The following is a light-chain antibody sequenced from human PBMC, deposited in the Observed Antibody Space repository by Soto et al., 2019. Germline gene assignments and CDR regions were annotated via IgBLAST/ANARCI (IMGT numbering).Light chain of an antibody. CDR3: KQSYKTPWT. CDR1: QSISNF. CDR2: SSS. Sequence: DIQLTQSPSSLSASVGDRVTITCRASQSISNFLNWYQQRPGQAPKLLISSSSNVQSGVPSRFSGRGSGTDFTLTISGLQPEDAASYCCKQSYKTPWTFGQGTKV. V-gene: IGKV1-39*01. J-gene: IGKJ1*01.